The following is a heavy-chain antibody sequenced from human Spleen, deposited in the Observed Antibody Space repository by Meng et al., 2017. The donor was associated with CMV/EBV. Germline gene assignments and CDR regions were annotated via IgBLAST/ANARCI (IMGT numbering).Heavy chain of an antibody. D-gene: IGHD3-22*01. CDR2: IYPSGST. V-gene: IGHV4-4*07. Sequence: VPLHGSAPGAENPSEPLSLTCYVLGGSLRSYYWSWIRKPAGKGLEWIGRIYPSGSTNYNPSLKSRVTMSVDTSKNQFSLKLSSVTAADTAVYYCARVYDSSGYYPLYWYFDLWGRGTLVTISS. CDR1: GGSLRSYY. CDR3: ARVYDSSGYYPLYWYFDL. J-gene: IGHJ2*01.